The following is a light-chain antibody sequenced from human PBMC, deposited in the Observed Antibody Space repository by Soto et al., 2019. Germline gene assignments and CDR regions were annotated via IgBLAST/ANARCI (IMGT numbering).Light chain of an antibody. CDR3: QNYADLPLT. CDR1: QDISNS. V-gene: IGKV1-33*01. J-gene: IGKJ4*01. CDR2: DAS. Sequence: DIQMTQSPSSLSASVGDRVTITCQASQDISNSINWYQQKPGKAPRLLIFDASSVEAGVPSRFSGGGSGTYFTFTINSLQPEDVGAYFCQNYADLPLTFGGGTKVALK.